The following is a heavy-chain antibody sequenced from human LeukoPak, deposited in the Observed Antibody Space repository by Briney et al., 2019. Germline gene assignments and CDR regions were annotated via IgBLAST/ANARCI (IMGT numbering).Heavy chain of an antibody. CDR2: IIPIFGTA. CDR1: RGTFSNYA. J-gene: IGHJ6*04. Sequence: GASVKLSCKASRGTFSNYAISWVRQAPGQGLEWMGGIIPIFGTANYAQNFQGRVTITADESTSTAYMELSSLRPEGTGVYFCARDGGPMVVVLYCSYGMDVWGKGTTVTVSS. V-gene: IGHV1-69*13. D-gene: IGHD2-2*01. CDR3: ARDGGPMVVVLYCSYGMDV.